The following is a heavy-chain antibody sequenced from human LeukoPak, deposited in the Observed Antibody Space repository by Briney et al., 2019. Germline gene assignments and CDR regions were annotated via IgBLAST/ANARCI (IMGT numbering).Heavy chain of an antibody. CDR1: DYSISSGYY. D-gene: IGHD3-10*01. CDR2: IYHSGST. V-gene: IGHV4-38-2*02. Sequence: PSETLSLTCNVSDYSISSGYYWGWIRPPPGKGLEWIGSIYHSGSTYYNPSLKSRVTISVDTSKNQFSLKLSSVTAADTAVYYCARALGGYYNIGYWGQGTLVTVSS. J-gene: IGHJ4*02. CDR3: ARALGGYYNIGY.